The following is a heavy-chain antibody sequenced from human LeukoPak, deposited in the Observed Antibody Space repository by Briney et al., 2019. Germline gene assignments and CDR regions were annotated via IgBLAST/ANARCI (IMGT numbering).Heavy chain of an antibody. CDR1: GYTFTGYY. Sequence: ASVKVSCKASGYTFTGYYIHWVRQAPGQGLEWMGWISTYNGNTNYAQNLQGRVTMTTDTSTSTAYMELRSLTSDDTAVYYCARVGTDCSGGSCYWGQGTLVTVSS. CDR3: ARVGTDCSGGSCY. V-gene: IGHV1-18*04. J-gene: IGHJ4*02. D-gene: IGHD2-15*01. CDR2: ISTYNGNT.